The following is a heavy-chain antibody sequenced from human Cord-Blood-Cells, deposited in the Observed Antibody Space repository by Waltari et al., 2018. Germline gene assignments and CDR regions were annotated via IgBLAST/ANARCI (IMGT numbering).Heavy chain of an antibody. V-gene: IGHV1-24*01. Sequence: QVQLVQSGAEVKKPGASVKVSCKVSGYTLTELSMHWVRQAPGKGLEWMGGYEPEDGETIYAQKSQGRVTMTEDTSTDTAYRELSSLRSEDTAVYYCATGLSIPPYYFDYWGQGTLVTVSS. CDR2: YEPEDGET. J-gene: IGHJ4*02. CDR3: ATGLSIPPYYFDY. CDR1: GYTLTELS. D-gene: IGHD2-21*01.